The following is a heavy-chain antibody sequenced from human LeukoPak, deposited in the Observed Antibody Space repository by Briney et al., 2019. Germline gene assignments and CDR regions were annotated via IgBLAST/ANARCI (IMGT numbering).Heavy chain of an antibody. Sequence: GGALRHSCAASGFTYSDFALSGVRPVSGRGGEVVSIMTGSGTRTYYIDSVKGRFTISRDNSKNTVYLKMNNLTAGDSALYYSRAQRSSFPHVDHWGQGTHVTVSS. CDR1: GFTYSDFA. CDR3: RAQRSSFPHVDH. D-gene: IGHD3-3*01. V-gene: IGHV3-23*01. CDR2: MTGSGTRT. J-gene: IGHJ4*02.